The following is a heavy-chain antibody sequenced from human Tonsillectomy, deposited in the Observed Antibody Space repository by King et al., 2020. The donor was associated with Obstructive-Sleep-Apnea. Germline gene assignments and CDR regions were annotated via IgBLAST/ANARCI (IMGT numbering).Heavy chain of an antibody. CDR3: ARGTDDYDSSGYYDAFDI. Sequence: QLQESGPGLVKPSGTLSLTCAVSGGSISSSNWWSWVRQPPGKGLEWIGEIYHSGSTNYNPSLKSRVTISVDKSKNQFSLKLSSVTAADTAVYYCARGTDDYDSSGYYDAFDIWGQGTMVTVSS. CDR1: GGSISSSNW. CDR2: IYHSGST. V-gene: IGHV4-4*02. J-gene: IGHJ3*02. D-gene: IGHD3-22*01.